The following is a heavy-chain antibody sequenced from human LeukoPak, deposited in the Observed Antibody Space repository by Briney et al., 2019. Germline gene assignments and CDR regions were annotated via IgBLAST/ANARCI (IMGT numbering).Heavy chain of an antibody. D-gene: IGHD3-22*01. V-gene: IGHV3-23*01. CDR1: GFIFSSYA. CDR2: ISGSDGST. CDR3: AKEGNSGYYYFDY. Sequence: GGSLRLSCAASGFIFSSYAMSWVRQAPGEGLEWVSTISGSDGSTYYADSVKGRFTISRDASKNTLYLQMDSLRAEETAVYFCAKEGNSGYYYFDYWGQGTLVTVSS. J-gene: IGHJ4*02.